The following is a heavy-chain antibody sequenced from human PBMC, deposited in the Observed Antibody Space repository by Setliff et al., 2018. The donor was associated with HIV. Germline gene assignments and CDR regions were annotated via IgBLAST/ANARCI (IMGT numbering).Heavy chain of an antibody. V-gene: IGHV4-39*01. CDR2: IHYTGRT. D-gene: IGHD1-26*01. CDR3: ARPVEMANREFDY. J-gene: IGHJ4*02. Sequence: SETLSLTCTVSGGSISSSSYYWGWIRRPPVKGLEWIASIHYTGRTYYNPSLKSRVSTSVDTSKNQFSLKLSSVTAADTAVYYCARPVEMANREFDYWGQGTLVTVSS. CDR1: GGSISSSSYY.